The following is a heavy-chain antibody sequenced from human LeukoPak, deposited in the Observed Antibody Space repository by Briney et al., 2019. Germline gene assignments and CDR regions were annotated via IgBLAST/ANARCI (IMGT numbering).Heavy chain of an antibody. D-gene: IGHD4-23*01. CDR2: MNPNSGNT. CDR1: GYTFSDYY. Sequence: ASVKVSCKASGYTFSDYYIHWVRQAPGQGLEWMGWMNPNSGNTGYAQKFQGRVTITRNTSISTAYMELSSLRSEDTAVYYCARGAGGPFDYWGQGTLVTVSS. V-gene: IGHV1-8*03. J-gene: IGHJ4*02. CDR3: ARGAGGPFDY.